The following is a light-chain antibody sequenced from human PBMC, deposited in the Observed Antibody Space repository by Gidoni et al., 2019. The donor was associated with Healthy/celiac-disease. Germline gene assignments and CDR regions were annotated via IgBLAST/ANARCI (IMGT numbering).Light chain of an antibody. Sequence: ELVLPQSPATLSVSPGEGATLSCRASQSVSSNLAWYQQKPGQAPRLLIYGASTRATGIPARFSGSGSGTEFTLTISSLQSEDFAVYYCQQYNNWPPYTFGQGTKLEIQ. CDR1: QSVSSN. CDR3: QQYNNWPPYT. CDR2: GAS. J-gene: IGKJ2*01. V-gene: IGKV3-15*01.